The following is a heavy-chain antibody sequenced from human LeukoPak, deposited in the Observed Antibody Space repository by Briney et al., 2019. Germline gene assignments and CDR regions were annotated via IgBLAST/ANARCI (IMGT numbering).Heavy chain of an antibody. D-gene: IGHD3-10*01. CDR2: IIPIFGTA. J-gene: IGHJ4*02. Sequence: ASVKVSCKASGGTFSNYAISWVRQAPGQGLEWMGGIIPIFGTASYAQKFQGRVTITADESTSAAYMELSSLRSEDTAVYYCARDLGDSFDYWGQGTLVTVSS. V-gene: IGHV1-69*01. CDR1: GGTFSNYA. CDR3: ARDLGDSFDY.